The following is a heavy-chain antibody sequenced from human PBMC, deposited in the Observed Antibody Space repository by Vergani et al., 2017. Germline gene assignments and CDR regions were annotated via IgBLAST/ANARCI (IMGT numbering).Heavy chain of an antibody. Sequence: VQLVESGGGLVKPGGSLRLSCAASGVTFRSYSMNWGRQAPGKGLEWVSSISSSSSYIYYADSVKGRFTISRDNDKNSLYLQMSSLRAEDTAVYYCARDGEMTTVTTYAFDIWGQGTMVTV. CDR1: GVTFRSYS. CDR3: ARDGEMTTVTTYAFDI. V-gene: IGHV3-21*01. CDR2: ISSSSSYI. D-gene: IGHD4-17*01. J-gene: IGHJ3*02.